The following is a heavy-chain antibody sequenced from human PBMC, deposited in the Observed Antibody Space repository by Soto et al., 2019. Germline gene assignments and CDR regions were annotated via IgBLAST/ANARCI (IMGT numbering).Heavy chain of an antibody. V-gene: IGHV1-69*13. CDR2: IIPIFGTA. CDR1: GGTFSSYA. Sequence: SVKVSCKASGGTFSSYAISWVRQAPGQGLEWMGGIIPIFGTANYAQKFQGRVTITADESTSTAYMELSSLRSEDTAVYYCARAYLYDFWSGYPWGADYYYGMDIWGQGTTVTVSS. J-gene: IGHJ6*02. CDR3: ARAYLYDFWSGYPWGADYYYGMDI. D-gene: IGHD3-3*01.